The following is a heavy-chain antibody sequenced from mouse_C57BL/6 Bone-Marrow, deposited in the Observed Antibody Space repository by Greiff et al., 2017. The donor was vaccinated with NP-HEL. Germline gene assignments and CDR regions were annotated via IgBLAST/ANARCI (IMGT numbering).Heavy chain of an antibody. CDR3: TRAPYGGYFDV. CDR2: ISSGGDYI. CDR1: GFTFSSYA. J-gene: IGHJ1*03. V-gene: IGHV5-9-1*02. Sequence: EVQLQESGEGLVKPGGSLKLSCAASGFTFSSYAMSWVRQTPEKRLEWVAYISSGGDYIYYADTVKGRFTISSDNARNTLYLQMSSLKSEDTAMYYCTRAPYGGYFDVWGTGTTVTVSS. D-gene: IGHD2-10*02.